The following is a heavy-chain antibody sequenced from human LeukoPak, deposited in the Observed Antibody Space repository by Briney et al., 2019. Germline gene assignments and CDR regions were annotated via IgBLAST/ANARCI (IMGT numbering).Heavy chain of an antibody. J-gene: IGHJ5*02. Sequence: GGSLRLSCAASGFTFSSYAMSWVRQAPGKGLEWVSGISGGGGSTYYADSVKGRFTISRDNSKNTLYLQMNSLRAEDTAVYYCAKDYSSSLTNRLDPWGQGTLITVSS. CDR3: AKDYSSSLTNRLDP. D-gene: IGHD6-6*01. CDR1: GFTFSSYA. CDR2: ISGGGGST. V-gene: IGHV3-23*01.